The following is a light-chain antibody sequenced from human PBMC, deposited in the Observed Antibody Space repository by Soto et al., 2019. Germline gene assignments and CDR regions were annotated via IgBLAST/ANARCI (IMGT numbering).Light chain of an antibody. CDR1: SSDIGGYKY. Sequence: QSALTQPASVSGSPGQSITISCTGTSSDIGGYKYVSWYQQHPGKVPKLLIYDVNNRPSGVSDRFSGSKSGNTASLTISGLQAEDEAEYYCCSYTSSTYLIFGGGTKLTVL. J-gene: IGLJ2*01. CDR3: CSYTSSTYLI. V-gene: IGLV2-14*03. CDR2: DVN.